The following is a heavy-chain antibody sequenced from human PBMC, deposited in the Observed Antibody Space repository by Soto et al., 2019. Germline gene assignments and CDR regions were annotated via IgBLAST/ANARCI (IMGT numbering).Heavy chain of an antibody. CDR3: ARDPCSGGRCFSSDWFDP. D-gene: IGHD2-15*01. Sequence: ASVKVSCKASGYSFTSYSMHWVRQAPGQRFEWMGWMNAGNGNTKYSQKFQGRVTITRDTSASTAYLELSSLTSEDTAVYYCARDPCSGGRCFSSDWFDPWGQGTLVTVSS. CDR2: MNAGNGNT. V-gene: IGHV1-3*01. CDR1: GYSFTSYS. J-gene: IGHJ5*02.